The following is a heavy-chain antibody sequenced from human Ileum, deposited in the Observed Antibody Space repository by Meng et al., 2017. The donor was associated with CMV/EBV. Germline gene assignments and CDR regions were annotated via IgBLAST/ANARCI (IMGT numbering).Heavy chain of an antibody. CDR3: ARGYSYACDY. J-gene: IGHJ4*02. D-gene: IGHD3-16*01. CDR2: IDPDTGAT. V-gene: IGHV1-2*06. CDR1: GYTFRINY. Sequence: KASCKASGYTFRINYIHWLRQAPGQGLEWVGRIDPDTGATYSAQKFQGRVTMTRDTSISTAYLELTSLIFDDTAVYYCARGYSYACDYWGQGALVTVSS.